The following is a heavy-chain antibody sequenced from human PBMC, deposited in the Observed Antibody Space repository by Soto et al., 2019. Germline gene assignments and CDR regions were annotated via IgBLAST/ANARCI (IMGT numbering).Heavy chain of an antibody. CDR1: GASISSYY. CDR2: IDYSGNT. V-gene: IGHV4-59*08. J-gene: IGHJ4*02. D-gene: IGHD5-12*01. CDR3: ARLRATINRYFDY. Sequence: PSETLSLTCSVSGASISSYYWSWVRQPPGKGLEWIGYIDYSGNTNYSPSLKSRVTISVDTSKNQFSLNLSSVTAADTAVYYCARLRATINRYFDYWGQGTLVT.